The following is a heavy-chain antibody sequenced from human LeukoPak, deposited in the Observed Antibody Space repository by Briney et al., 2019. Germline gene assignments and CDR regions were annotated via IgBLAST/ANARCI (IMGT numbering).Heavy chain of an antibody. CDR1: GGSFSGYY. CDR3: ARASDSFIAAAGTVFDY. D-gene: IGHD6-13*01. J-gene: IGHJ4*02. V-gene: IGHV4-34*01. Sequence: PSETLSLTCAVYGGSFSGYYWSWIRQPPGKGLEWIGEINHSGSTNYNPSLKSRVTISVDTSKNQFSLKLSSVTAADTAVYYCARASDSFIAAAGTVFDYWGQGTLVTVSS. CDR2: INHSGST.